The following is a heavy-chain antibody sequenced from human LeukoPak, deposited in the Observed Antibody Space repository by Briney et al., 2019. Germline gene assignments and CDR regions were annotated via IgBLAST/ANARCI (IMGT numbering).Heavy chain of an antibody. CDR2: INPNSGGT. CDR1: GYTFTGYY. Sequence: ASVKVSCKASGYTFTGYYMHWVRQAPGQGLEWMGWINPNSGGTNYAQKFLGSVTMTGDTSINTAFMELSRLRSDDTAIYYCARGRGTTMVRGVITNYFDLWGRGSLVTVSS. CDR3: ARGRGTTMVRGVITNYFDL. D-gene: IGHD3-10*01. V-gene: IGHV1-2*02. J-gene: IGHJ2*01.